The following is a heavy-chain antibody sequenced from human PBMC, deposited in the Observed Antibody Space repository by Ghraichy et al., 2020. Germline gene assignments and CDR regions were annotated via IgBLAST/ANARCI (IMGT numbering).Heavy chain of an antibody. CDR3: AREKGYYYGSGSPYYYYYGMDV. CDR1: GFTFSSYW. V-gene: IGHV3-74*01. CDR2: INSDGSST. D-gene: IGHD3-10*01. J-gene: IGHJ6*02. Sequence: GGSLRLSCAASGFTFSSYWMHWVRQAPGKGLVWVSRINSDGSSTSYADSVKGRFTISRDNAKNTLYLQMNSLRAEDTAVYYCAREKGYYYGSGSPYYYYYGMDVWGQGTTVTVSS.